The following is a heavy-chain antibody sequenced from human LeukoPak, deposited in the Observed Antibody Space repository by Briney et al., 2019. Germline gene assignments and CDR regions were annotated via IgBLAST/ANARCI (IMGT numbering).Heavy chain of an antibody. J-gene: IGHJ2*01. V-gene: IGHV4-34*01. CDR2: INHSGST. Sequence: TSETLSLTCAVYGGSFSGYFWTWIRQPPGKGLEWIGEINHSGSTNYNPSLKSRVTISVDSSNNQFSLKLSSVTAADTAVYYCARQGPRWYFDLWGRGTLVTVSS. CDR1: GGSFSGYF. CDR3: ARQGPRWYFDL.